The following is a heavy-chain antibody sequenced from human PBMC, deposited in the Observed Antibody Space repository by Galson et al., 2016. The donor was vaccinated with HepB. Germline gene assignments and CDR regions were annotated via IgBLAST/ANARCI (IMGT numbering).Heavy chain of an antibody. CDR2: IHYTGST. Sequence: SETLSLTCSVSAGSISSSTYYWGWIRQPPGKRLEWIGTIHYTGSTRHRPSPKSRVTISADMSKNHFSLTLSFVTAADTAVYYCARHGRDILTGDAGVWGEGTTVTVSP. CDR3: ARHGRDILTGDAGV. J-gene: IGHJ6*04. V-gene: IGHV4-39*01. CDR1: AGSISSSTYY. D-gene: IGHD3-9*01.